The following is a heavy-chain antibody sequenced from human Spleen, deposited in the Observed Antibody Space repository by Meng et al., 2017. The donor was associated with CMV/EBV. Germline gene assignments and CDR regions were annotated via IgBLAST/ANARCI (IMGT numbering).Heavy chain of an antibody. CDR3: AKRGDSSGTYAMDV. CDR1: GFTFSSYA. D-gene: IGHD3-22*01. CDR2: IRFDGTNK. J-gene: IGHJ6*02. V-gene: IGHV3-30*02. Sequence: GESLKISCAASGFTFSSYAMHWVRQAPGKGLEWVANIRFDGTNKYHADSVKGRFTISRDNSKNTLYLQMNGLRAEDTAVYYCAKRGDSSGTYAMDVWGQGTTVTVSS.